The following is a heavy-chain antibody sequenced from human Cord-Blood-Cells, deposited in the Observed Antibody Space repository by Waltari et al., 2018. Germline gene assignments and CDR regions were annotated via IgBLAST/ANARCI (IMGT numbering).Heavy chain of an antibody. J-gene: IGHJ4*02. Sequence: QVQLQQWGAGLLKPSETLSLTCAVYGGSFSGYYWSWIRQPPGKGLEWIGEIKHSGSTNYNPSLRRRGTISVDTSKNQFSLKLSSVTAADTAVYYCARGHGELLSSTSCFDYWGQGTLVTVSS. CDR2: IKHSGST. CDR1: GGSFSGYY. V-gene: IGHV4-34*01. CDR3: ARGHGELLSSTSCFDY. D-gene: IGHD2-2*01.